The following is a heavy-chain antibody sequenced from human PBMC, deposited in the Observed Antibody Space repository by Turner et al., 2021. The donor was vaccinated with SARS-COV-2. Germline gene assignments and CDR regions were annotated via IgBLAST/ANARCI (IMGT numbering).Heavy chain of an antibody. CDR1: GYTFTSYA. J-gene: IGHJ6*02. V-gene: IGHV1-3*01. D-gene: IGHD4-17*01. Sequence: QVQLVLSGAEVKMPGASVKVSCKASGYTFTSYAMHWVRQAHGQRLERMGGVNAGNGNTKYSQKFQGRVTMTRDTYASKAYMELSSLRSEDTAVEYCARWNDYGGNGYYYYGMDVWGQGTTVTVSS. CDR3: ARWNDYGGNGYYYYGMDV. CDR2: VNAGNGNT.